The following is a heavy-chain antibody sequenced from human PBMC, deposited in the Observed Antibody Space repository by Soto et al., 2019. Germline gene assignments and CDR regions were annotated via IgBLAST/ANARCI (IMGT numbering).Heavy chain of an antibody. CDR3: ARSDTAMAYYFDY. CDR1: GFTFSSYG. J-gene: IGHJ4*02. V-gene: IGHV3-33*01. D-gene: IGHD5-18*01. CDR2: IWYDGSNK. Sequence: GGSLRLSCAASGFTFSSYGMHWVRQAPGKGLEWVAVIWYDGSNKYYADSVKGRFTISRDNSKNTLYLQMNSLRAEDTAVYYCARSDTAMAYYFDYWGQGTLVTVSS.